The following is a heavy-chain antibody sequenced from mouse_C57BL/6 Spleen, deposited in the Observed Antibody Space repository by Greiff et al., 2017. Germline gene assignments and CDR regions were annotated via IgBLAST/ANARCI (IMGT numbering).Heavy chain of an antibody. D-gene: IGHD1-1*01. CDR3: ARSDYYGSSYAWFAY. Sequence: QVQLQQSGAELVRPGTSVKVSCKASGYAFTNYLIEWVKQRPGQGLEWIGVINPGGGGTNYNEKFKGKATLTADKSSSTAYMQLSSLTSEDSAVYFCARSDYYGSSYAWFAYWGQGTLVTVSA. CDR2: INPGGGGT. J-gene: IGHJ3*01. V-gene: IGHV1-54*01. CDR1: GYAFTNYL.